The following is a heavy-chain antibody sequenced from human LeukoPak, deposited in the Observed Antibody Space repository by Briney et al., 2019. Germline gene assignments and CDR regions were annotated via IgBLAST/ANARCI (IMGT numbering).Heavy chain of an antibody. CDR1: GFTFSSYW. V-gene: IGHV3-74*01. CDR2: INSDGSST. Sequence: PGGSLRLSCAASGFTFSSYWMHWVRQAPGKGLVWVSRINSDGSSTSYADSVKGRFTISRDNAKNSLCLQMNSLRAEDTAVYYCAREGIWQQLDGYYFDYWGQGTLVTVSS. J-gene: IGHJ4*02. CDR3: AREGIWQQLDGYYFDY. D-gene: IGHD6-13*01.